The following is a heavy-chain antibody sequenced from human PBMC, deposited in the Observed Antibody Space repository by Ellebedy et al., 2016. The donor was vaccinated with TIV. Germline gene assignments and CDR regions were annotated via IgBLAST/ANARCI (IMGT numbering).Heavy chain of an antibody. Sequence: GESLKISCVASGFTFNSYGMHWVRQAPGKGLEWVAVIWYDGNKKVYVDSVKGRFTISRDNSKNTLFLQMNSLRAEDTAVYYCARRYMDVWGRGTTVTVSS. J-gene: IGHJ6*03. CDR1: GFTFNSYG. V-gene: IGHV3-33*01. CDR2: IWYDGNKK. CDR3: ARRYMDV.